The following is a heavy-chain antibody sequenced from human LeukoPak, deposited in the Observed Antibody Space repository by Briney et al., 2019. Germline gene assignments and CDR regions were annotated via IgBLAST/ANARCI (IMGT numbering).Heavy chain of an antibody. J-gene: IGHJ4*02. D-gene: IGHD3-10*01. CDR1: GGSISSSSYY. V-gene: IGHV4-39*01. Sequence: SETLSLTCTVSGGSISSSSYYWGWIRQPPGKGLEWIGSIYYSGSTYYNPSLKSRVTISVDTSKNQFSLKLSSVTAADTAVHYCARLPPYGSGSYYNEGFDYWGQGTLVTVSS. CDR2: IYYSGST. CDR3: ARLPPYGSGSYYNEGFDY.